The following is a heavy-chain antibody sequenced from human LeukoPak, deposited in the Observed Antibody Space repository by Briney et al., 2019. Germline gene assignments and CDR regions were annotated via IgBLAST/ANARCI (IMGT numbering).Heavy chain of an antibody. CDR1: GGTFSSYA. J-gene: IGHJ5*02. CDR2: IIPIFGTA. D-gene: IGHD4-23*01. V-gene: IGHV1-69*13. Sequence: SVKVSCKASGGTFSSYAISWVRQAPGQGLEWMGGIIPIFGTANYAQKFQGRVTITADESTSTAYMELSSLRSEDTAVYYCARLGPHYGGNPDNWFDPWGQGTLVTVSS. CDR3: ARLGPHYGGNPDNWFDP.